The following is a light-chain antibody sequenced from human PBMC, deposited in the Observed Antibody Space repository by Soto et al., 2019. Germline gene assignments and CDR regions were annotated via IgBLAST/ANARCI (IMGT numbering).Light chain of an antibody. CDR3: ATLDDSLNGRV. CDR1: SSNIGSNT. J-gene: IGLJ3*02. V-gene: IGLV1-44*01. Sequence: QSVLTQPPSASGTPGQRVAISCSGSSSNIGSNTINWYQQLPGTAPKVHIYQSNQRPSGVPNRFSGSTSGTSASLAISGLQSDDEADYYCATLDDSLNGRVFGGGTKVTVL. CDR2: QSN.